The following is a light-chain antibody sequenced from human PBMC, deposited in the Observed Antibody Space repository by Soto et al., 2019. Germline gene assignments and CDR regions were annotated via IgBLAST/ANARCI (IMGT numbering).Light chain of an antibody. CDR2: EVS. J-gene: IGLJ3*02. V-gene: IGLV2-23*02. Sequence: QSALTQPASVSGSPGQSITISCTATSGDVGNYNLVSWYQQHPGKAPHLMIYEVSKRPSGVSNRFSGSKSGNTASLTISGLQAEDEADYYCWAYAGGSVYVLFGGGTKLTVL. CDR3: WAYAGGSVYVL. CDR1: SGDVGNYNL.